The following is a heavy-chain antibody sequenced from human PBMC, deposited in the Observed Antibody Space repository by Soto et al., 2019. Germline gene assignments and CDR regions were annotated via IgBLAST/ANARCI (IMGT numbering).Heavy chain of an antibody. V-gene: IGHV3-23*01. CDR3: AKRGPLGFCASTSCYAFDY. CDR1: GFTFAGYA. Sequence: LRLSCAASGFTFAGYAMTWVRQAPGKGLEWVSSISGSGGNTYYADSVKGRFTVSRDNSENTLYLQVNSLRVEDTAIYYCAKRGPLGFCASTSCYAFDYWGPGALVTVSS. J-gene: IGHJ4*02. CDR2: ISGSGGNT. D-gene: IGHD2-2*01.